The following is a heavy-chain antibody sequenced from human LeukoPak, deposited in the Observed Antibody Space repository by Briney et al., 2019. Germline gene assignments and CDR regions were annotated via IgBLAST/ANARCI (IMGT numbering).Heavy chain of an antibody. Sequence: GGSRRPSWAAVGLIFASLAVSWDRQAPGKGLEWVSGISGSGGGTYYADSVKGRFTISRDNSKNTLYLQMNSLRADDTAVYYCARDRWYDSSGYYYEFDYWGQGTLVTVSS. CDR2: ISGSGGGT. D-gene: IGHD3-22*01. J-gene: IGHJ4*02. V-gene: IGHV3-23*01. CDR1: GLIFASLA. CDR3: ARDRWYDSSGYYYEFDY.